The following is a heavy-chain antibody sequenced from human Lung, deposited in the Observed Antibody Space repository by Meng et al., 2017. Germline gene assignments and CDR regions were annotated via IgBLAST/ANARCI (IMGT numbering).Heavy chain of an antibody. CDR3: VRRTYSSGWYFDY. D-gene: IGHD6-19*01. J-gene: IGHJ4*02. Sequence: QVQLQEWGAGLLKPSETLSLTCVVSGGSFSDYYWSWIRQPPGKGLEWIGEINHSGSTNYNPSLESRVTISVDTSKNQFSLRVTSVTAADRAVYYCVRRTYSSGWYFDYWGQGTLVTVSS. CDR1: GGSFSDYY. CDR2: INHSGST. V-gene: IGHV4-34*01.